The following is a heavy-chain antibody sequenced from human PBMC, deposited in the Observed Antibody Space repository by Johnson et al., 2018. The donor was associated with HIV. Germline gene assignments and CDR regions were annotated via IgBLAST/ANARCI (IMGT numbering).Heavy chain of an antibody. CDR1: GFTFSSYA. D-gene: IGHD2-21*02. Sequence: VQLVESGGGLVQPGGSLRLSCAASGFTFSSYAMHWVRQAPGKGLEYVSAISSNGGSTYYANSVKGRFTISRDNSKNTPYLQMGSLRAEDIAVYYCAKMVTAGNDAFDIWGQGTMVTVSS. J-gene: IGHJ3*02. CDR2: ISSNGGST. V-gene: IGHV3-64*01. CDR3: AKMVTAGNDAFDI.